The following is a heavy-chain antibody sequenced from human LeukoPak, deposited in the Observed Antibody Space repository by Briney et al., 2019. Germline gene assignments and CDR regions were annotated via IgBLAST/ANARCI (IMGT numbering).Heavy chain of an antibody. D-gene: IGHD3-10*01. CDR2: ISSSGSTI. Sequence: PGGSLRLSCAASGFTFSSYEMNWVRQAPGKGLEWVSYISSSGSTIYYADSVKGRFTISRDNAKNSLYLQMNSLRAEDTAVYYCASTGITMVRGVPPDYWGQGTLVTVSS. CDR1: GFTFSSYE. J-gene: IGHJ4*02. V-gene: IGHV3-48*03. CDR3: ASTGITMVRGVPPDY.